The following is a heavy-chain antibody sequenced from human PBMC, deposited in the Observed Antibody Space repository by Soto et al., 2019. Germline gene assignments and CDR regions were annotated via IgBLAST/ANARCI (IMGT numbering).Heavy chain of an antibody. CDR3: TRKTPTDGMAV. V-gene: IGHV3-13*01. Sequence: EVQLVESGGGLVQPGGSLRLSCAASGFTLSGYDIHWVRQATGKGLEWVSGIGSAGDTYYVDSVKGGFTISRENAKSSLYRQMNRLRVGDTAVYYCTRKTPTDGMAVLGQGTTVTVSS. CDR1: GFTLSGYD. J-gene: IGHJ6*02. CDR2: IGSAGDT. D-gene: IGHD2-15*01.